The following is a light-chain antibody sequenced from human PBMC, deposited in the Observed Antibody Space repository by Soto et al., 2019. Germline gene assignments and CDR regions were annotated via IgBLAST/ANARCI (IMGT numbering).Light chain of an antibody. CDR1: QSVSSN. CDR3: QQYGSSHT. CDR2: GAS. Sequence: EMVMTQSPATLSVSPGERASLSCRASQSVSSNLAWYQQKPGQGPRLLIFGASTRATGIPDRFSGSGAGAYFNLTISRLEPADFGVYYCQQYGSSHTFGQGTRLEIK. J-gene: IGKJ5*01. V-gene: IGKV3-20*01.